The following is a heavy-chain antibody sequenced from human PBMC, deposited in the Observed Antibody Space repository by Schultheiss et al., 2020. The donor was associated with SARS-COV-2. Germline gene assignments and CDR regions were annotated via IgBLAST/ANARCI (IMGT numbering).Heavy chain of an antibody. V-gene: IGHV3-66*02. J-gene: IGHJ4*02. CDR1: GFIVSSNY. Sequence: GGSLRLSCAASGFIVSSNYMSWVRQAPGKGLEWVSVLYSGGSTYYADSVKGRFTISRDNPRNTLYLQVGSLRAEDMAVYYCARDGGNTYYYDSSGYYKGSYFDYWGQGTLVTVSS. CDR3: ARDGGNTYYYDSSGYYKGSYFDY. CDR2: LYSGGST. D-gene: IGHD3-22*01.